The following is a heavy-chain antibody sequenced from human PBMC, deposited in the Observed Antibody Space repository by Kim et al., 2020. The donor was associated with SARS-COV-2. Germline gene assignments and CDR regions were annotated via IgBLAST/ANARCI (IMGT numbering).Heavy chain of an antibody. CDR2: INHSGST. V-gene: IGHV4-34*01. CDR3: ARGRRGYDFWSGYNLHFDY. J-gene: IGHJ4*02. Sequence: SETLSLTCAVYGGSFSGYHWSWIRQPPGKGLEWIGEINHSGSTNYNPSLKSRVTISVDTSKNQFSLKLSSVTAADTAVYYCARGRRGYDFWSGYNLHFDYWGQGTLVTVSS. D-gene: IGHD3-3*01. CDR1: GGSFSGYH.